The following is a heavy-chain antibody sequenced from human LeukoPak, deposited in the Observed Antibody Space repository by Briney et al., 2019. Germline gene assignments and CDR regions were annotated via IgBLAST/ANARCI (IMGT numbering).Heavy chain of an antibody. CDR2: IIPILGIA. CDR1: GGTFSSYA. V-gene: IGHV1-69*04. CDR3: ARSGEYSRAAEYFQH. Sequence: ASVKVSCKASGGTFSSYAISWVRQAPGQGLEWMGRIIPILGIANYAQKFQGSVTITADKSTSTAYMELSSLRSEDTAVYYCARSGEYSRAAEYFQHWGQGTLVTVSS. J-gene: IGHJ1*01. D-gene: IGHD6-6*01.